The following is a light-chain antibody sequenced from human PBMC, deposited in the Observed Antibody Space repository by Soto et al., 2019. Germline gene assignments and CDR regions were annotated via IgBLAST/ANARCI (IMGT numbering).Light chain of an antibody. CDR2: DAS. V-gene: IGKV3-20*01. Sequence: TVLTQSPGTLSLSPGARAALSCRASQTVRRNSLAWYQQKSGQPPRLLIYDASIRATGIPDRFSGSGSETDFTLSISRLEAEDFAVYYCQQYGGSSITFGQGTRLEIK. CDR1: QTVRRNS. J-gene: IGKJ5*01. CDR3: QQYGGSSIT.